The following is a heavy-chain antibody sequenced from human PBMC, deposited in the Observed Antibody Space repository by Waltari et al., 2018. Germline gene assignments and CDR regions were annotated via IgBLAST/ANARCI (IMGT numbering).Heavy chain of an antibody. CDR3: ARAADFWSGEPVPYAFDI. D-gene: IGHD3-3*01. CDR1: GGTFSSYA. CDR2: IIPILGIA. Sequence: QVQLVQSGAEVKKPGSSVKVSCKASGGTFSSYAISWVRQAPGQGLEWMGWIIPILGIANYEQKFQGRVTITADKSTSTAYMELSSLRSEDTAVYYCARAADFWSGEPVPYAFDIWGQGTMVTVSS. J-gene: IGHJ3*02. V-gene: IGHV1-69*10.